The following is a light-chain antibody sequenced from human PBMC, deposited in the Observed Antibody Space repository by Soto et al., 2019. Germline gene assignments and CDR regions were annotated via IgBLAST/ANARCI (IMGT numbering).Light chain of an antibody. Sequence: QSVLTQPASGSVSRGQSITISCTGTTSDVGGYNYVSWYQRHSGKAPKLMIYEVSNRPSGVSNRFSGSKSGNPASLTISGLQAEDEADYYCTSYTSSSTLRYVFGTGTKVTVL. V-gene: IGLV2-14*01. CDR1: TSDVGGYNY. CDR2: EVS. J-gene: IGLJ1*01. CDR3: TSYTSSSTLRYV.